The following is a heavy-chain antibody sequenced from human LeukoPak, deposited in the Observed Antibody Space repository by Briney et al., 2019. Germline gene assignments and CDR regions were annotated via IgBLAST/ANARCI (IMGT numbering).Heavy chain of an antibody. Sequence: SGTLSLTCTVSSGSISGHYLSWIRQTPGTGLEWIGYIYYSGSTNYSPPLKSRVIMSVDTSTNQFSLKLSSVTAADTAMYYCVRTSNPDFYDDWGQGTLVTVSS. CDR2: IYYSGST. D-gene: IGHD2/OR15-2a*01. CDR1: SGSISGHY. CDR3: VRTSNPDFYDD. J-gene: IGHJ4*02. V-gene: IGHV4-59*11.